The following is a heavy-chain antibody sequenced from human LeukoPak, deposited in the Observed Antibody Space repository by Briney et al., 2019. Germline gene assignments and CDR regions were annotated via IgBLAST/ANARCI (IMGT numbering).Heavy chain of an antibody. D-gene: IGHD3-10*01. Sequence: PWGSLRLSCAASGFTFSSYTMNWVRQAPGKGLEWVSVISGSGGSTYYADSVKGRFTISRDNSKNTLYLQMNSLRAEDTAVYYCAKGSPYVSGSYCDYWGQGTLVTVSS. V-gene: IGHV3-23*01. CDR2: ISGSGGST. J-gene: IGHJ4*02. CDR1: GFTFSSYT. CDR3: AKGSPYVSGSYCDY.